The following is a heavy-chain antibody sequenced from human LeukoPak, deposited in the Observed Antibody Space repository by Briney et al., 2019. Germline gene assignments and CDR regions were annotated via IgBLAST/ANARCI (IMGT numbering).Heavy chain of an antibody. J-gene: IGHJ6*02. Sequence: GGSLRLSCAASGFIFSGHAMHWVRQAPGKGLEWVSYISSSSSTIYYADSVKGRFTISRDNSKNTLYLQMNSLRAEDTAVYYCARDLTNYYGMDVWGQGTTVTVSS. D-gene: IGHD3-9*01. CDR3: ARDLTNYYGMDV. CDR1: GFIFSGHA. V-gene: IGHV3-48*01. CDR2: ISSSSSTI.